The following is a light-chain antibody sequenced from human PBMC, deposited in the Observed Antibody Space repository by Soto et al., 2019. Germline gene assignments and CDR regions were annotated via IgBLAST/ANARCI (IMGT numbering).Light chain of an antibody. V-gene: IGLV1-36*01. CDR1: TSNMEKNA. CDR2: FDN. J-gene: IGLJ3*02. CDR3: AVWDDSLNGPL. Sequence: QSVLTQPPSVSAAPRQRVTISCSGSTSNMEKNAVNWYQHVPGKAPKLLIHFDNRVPSGTPDRFSGSKSGTSASLVISGLQSEDEADYYCAVWDDSLNGPLFGGGTKVTVL.